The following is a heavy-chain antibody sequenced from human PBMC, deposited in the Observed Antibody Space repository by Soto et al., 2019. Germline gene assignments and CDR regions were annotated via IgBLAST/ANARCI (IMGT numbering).Heavy chain of an antibody. D-gene: IGHD3-16*01. CDR3: AHMATFGGTETFDY. J-gene: IGHJ4*02. V-gene: IGHV2-5*01. CDR2: IFWNDDE. Sequence: GSGPTLVNPTQTLTLTCTFSGFSLTTSGVGVGWIRQPPGKALEWLALIFWNDDERYSPSLKSRLTITKDTSKNQVVLTMTNMDPVDTATYSCAHMATFGGTETFDYWGQGILVTVSS. CDR1: GFSLTTSGVG.